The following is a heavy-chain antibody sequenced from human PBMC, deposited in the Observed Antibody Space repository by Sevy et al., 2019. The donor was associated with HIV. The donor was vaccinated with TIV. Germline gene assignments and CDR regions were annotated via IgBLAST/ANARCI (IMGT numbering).Heavy chain of an antibody. CDR1: GYNFGSYG. Sequence: ASVKVSCKASGYNFGSYGISWVRQAPGQGLEWMGWVGAYNGNKKYAQKLQDRVTMTTVISTSTAYMELRSLRSDDTAMYYCARCLGGLRPWEYNWFDPWGQGTLVTVSS. V-gene: IGHV1-18*01. CDR2: VGAYNGNK. CDR3: ARCLGGLRPWEYNWFDP. J-gene: IGHJ5*02. D-gene: IGHD1-26*01.